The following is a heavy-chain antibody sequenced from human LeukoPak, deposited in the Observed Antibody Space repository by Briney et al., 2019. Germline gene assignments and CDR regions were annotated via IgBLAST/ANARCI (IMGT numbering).Heavy chain of an antibody. V-gene: IGHV1-2*02. D-gene: IGHD5-24*01. CDR1: GYTFTGYY. CDR2: INPNSGGT. Sequence: GASVKVSCKASGYTFTGYYMHWVRQAPGQGLEWMGWINPNSGGTNYVQKFQGRVTMTRDTSISTAYMELTRLTSDDTAVYYCARNTFPVDMTTLRRDYFFDFWGQGTLVTVSS. J-gene: IGHJ4*02. CDR3: ARNTFPVDMTTLRRDYFFDF.